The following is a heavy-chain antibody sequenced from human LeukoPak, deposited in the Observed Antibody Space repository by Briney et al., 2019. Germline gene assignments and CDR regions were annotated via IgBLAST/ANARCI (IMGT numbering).Heavy chain of an antibody. CDR2: INPSGGST. J-gene: IGHJ6*03. CDR1: GYTFPSYY. V-gene: IGHV1-46*01. Sequence: ASVKVSCKASGYTFPSYYMHWVRQAPGQGLEWMGIINPSGGSTSYAQKFQGRVTMTRDTSISTAYMELSRLRSDDTAVYYCARDLRYYYGSGSYYRSGYYYYYMDVWGKGTTVTISS. D-gene: IGHD3-10*01. CDR3: ARDLRYYYGSGSYYRSGYYYYYMDV.